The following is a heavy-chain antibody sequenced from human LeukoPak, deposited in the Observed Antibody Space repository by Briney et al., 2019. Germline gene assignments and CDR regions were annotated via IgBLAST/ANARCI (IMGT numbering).Heavy chain of an antibody. V-gene: IGHV4-34*01. J-gene: IGHJ3*02. CDR1: GGSFSGYY. CDR2: INHSGRT. D-gene: IGHD3-22*01. Sequence: PSETLSLTCAVYGGSFSGYYWNWIRQSPGKGLEWIGEINHSGRTNYNPSLKSRDTISVDTSKNQFSLKLNSVTAADTAVYYYARRTTDSTGNYYGAFDIWGQGTMVTVSS. CDR3: ARRTTDSTGNYYGAFDI.